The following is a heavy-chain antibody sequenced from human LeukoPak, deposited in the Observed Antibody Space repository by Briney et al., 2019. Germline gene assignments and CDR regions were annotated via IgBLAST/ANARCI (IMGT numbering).Heavy chain of an antibody. CDR2: ISSSSSGSTT. CDR1: GFTFSSYS. D-gene: IGHD6-13*01. CDR3: AKDIVAAGLFFDY. J-gene: IGHJ4*02. V-gene: IGHV3-48*04. Sequence: PGGSLRLSCAASGFTFSSYSMNWVRQAPGKGLDWVSFISSSSSGSTTYYADSVKGRFTISRDNAKNSLYLQMDSLRVEDTAVYYCAKDIVAAGLFFDYWGQGTLVTVSS.